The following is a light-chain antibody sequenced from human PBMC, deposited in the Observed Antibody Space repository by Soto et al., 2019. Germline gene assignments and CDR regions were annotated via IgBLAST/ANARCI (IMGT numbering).Light chain of an antibody. Sequence: DIQMTQSPSSLSASVGDRVTVTCRASQGINTYLAWYQHKPGEVPNLLSYAASTLHSGVPSRFSGSGSGTDFTLTISILQPEDVPTYYCQKYDRDPFTFGPGTKVDIK. CDR3: QKYDRDPFT. CDR1: QGINTY. V-gene: IGKV1-27*01. CDR2: AAS. J-gene: IGKJ3*01.